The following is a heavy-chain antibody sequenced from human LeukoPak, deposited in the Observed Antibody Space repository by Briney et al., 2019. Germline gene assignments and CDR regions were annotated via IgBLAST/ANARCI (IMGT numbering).Heavy chain of an antibody. Sequence: GGSLRLSCAASGFTFSSYVMTWVRQAPGKGLEWVSAISGSGGSTYYADSVKGRFTISRDNSKNTLYLQMNSLRAEDTAVYYCARDLVADILTGYIPDAFDIWGQGTMVTVSS. CDR1: GFTFSSYV. CDR3: ARDLVADILTGYIPDAFDI. D-gene: IGHD3-9*01. CDR2: ISGSGGST. J-gene: IGHJ3*02. V-gene: IGHV3-23*01.